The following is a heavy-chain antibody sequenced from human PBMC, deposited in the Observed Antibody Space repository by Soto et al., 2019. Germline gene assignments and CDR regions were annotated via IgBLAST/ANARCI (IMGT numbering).Heavy chain of an antibody. V-gene: IGHV3-66*01. CDR2: IYRGGGT. D-gene: IGHD4-17*01. CDR3: ARNVPVTTLWY. J-gene: IGHJ4*02. CDR1: GVIVSNNF. Sequence: EVQLVESGGDLVQPGGSLRLSCAASGVIVSNNFMSWVRQAPGKGLEWVSIIYRGGGTQYADSVKGRFTISRDNYKNTVYLQMNSLRVEDTAVYYCARNVPVTTLWYWGQGTLVTVSS.